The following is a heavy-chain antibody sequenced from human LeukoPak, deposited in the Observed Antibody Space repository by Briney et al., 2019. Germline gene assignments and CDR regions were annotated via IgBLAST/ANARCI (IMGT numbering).Heavy chain of an antibody. D-gene: IGHD2-15*01. Sequence: PSETLSLTCTVSGGSISSYYWSWIRQPPGKGLEWIGYIYYSGSTNYNPSLKSRVTISVDTSKNQFSLKLSSVTAADTAVYYCARGAPASDIVVVVAHPNWFDPWGQGTLVTVSS. CDR2: IYYSGST. J-gene: IGHJ5*02. V-gene: IGHV4-59*12. CDR3: ARGAPASDIVVVVAHPNWFDP. CDR1: GGSISSYY.